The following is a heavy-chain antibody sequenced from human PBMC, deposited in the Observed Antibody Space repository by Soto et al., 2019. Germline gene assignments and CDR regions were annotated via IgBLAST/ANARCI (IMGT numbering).Heavy chain of an antibody. CDR2: ISHSGSGT. Sequence: QVQLQQWGAGLLKPSETLSLTCTVYGGSFSGNYWSWIRQPPGMGLEWIGEISHSGSGTNYNPSLKSRVTTSVDTTKNQFSLKLSSVTAADTAMYYCARGPLPGGNTFYYDYWGQGTLFTVSS. D-gene: IGHD2-15*01. J-gene: IGHJ4*02. V-gene: IGHV4-34*01. CDR3: ARGPLPGGNTFYYDY. CDR1: GGSFSGNY.